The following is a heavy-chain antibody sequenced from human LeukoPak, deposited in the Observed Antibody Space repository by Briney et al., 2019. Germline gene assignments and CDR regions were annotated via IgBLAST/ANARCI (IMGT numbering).Heavy chain of an antibody. CDR3: ARDGGRIGWFYFDY. CDR1: GGSISSYY. CDR2: IYTSGST. J-gene: IGHJ4*02. D-gene: IGHD6-19*01. V-gene: IGHV4-4*07. Sequence: SETLSLTCTVSGGSISSYYWSWIRQPAGKGLEWIGRIYTSGSTNYNPSLTSRVTLSVDTSKNQFSLDLSSVTAADTAVYYCARDGGRIGWFYFDYWGQGTRVTVSS.